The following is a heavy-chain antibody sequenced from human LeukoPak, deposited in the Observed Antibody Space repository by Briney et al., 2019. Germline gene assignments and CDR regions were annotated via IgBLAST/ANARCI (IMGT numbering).Heavy chain of an antibody. CDR1: VGSISSGDYY. Sequence: PSETLSLTCTVSVGSISSGDYYWSWIRQPPGKGLEWIGYIHYLGSTYYNPSLKSRVNISVDTSKNQFSLKLSSVTAADTAVYYCAAQIVATADFDYWGQGTLVTVSS. J-gene: IGHJ4*02. V-gene: IGHV4-30-4*01. CDR3: AAQIVATADFDY. CDR2: IHYLGST. D-gene: IGHD5-12*01.